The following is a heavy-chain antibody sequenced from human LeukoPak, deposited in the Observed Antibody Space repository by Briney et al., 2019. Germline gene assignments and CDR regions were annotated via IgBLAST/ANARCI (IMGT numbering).Heavy chain of an antibody. CDR3: AGDGYNLGLAAY. V-gene: IGHV4-61*02. CDR1: GGSISSGSYY. Sequence: PSQTLSLTCTVSGGSISSGSYYWSWIRQPAGKGLEWIGRIYTSGSTNYNPSLKSRVTISVDTSKNQFSLKLSSVTAADTAVYYCAGDGYNLGLAAYWGQGTLVSVSS. J-gene: IGHJ4*02. D-gene: IGHD5-24*01. CDR2: IYTSGST.